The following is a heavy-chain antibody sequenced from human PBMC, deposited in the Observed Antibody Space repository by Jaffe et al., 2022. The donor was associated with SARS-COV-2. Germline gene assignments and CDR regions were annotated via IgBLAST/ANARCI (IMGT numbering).Heavy chain of an antibody. CDR1: GDSVSSNSAA. Sequence: QVQLQQSGPGLVKPSQTLSLTCAISGDSVSSNSAAWNWIRQSPSRGLEWLGRTYYRSKWYNDYAVSVKSRITINPDTSKNQFSLQLNSVTPEDTAVYYCARERMWRYGSGSYYNRNWFDPWGQGTLVTVSS. CDR3: ARERMWRYGSGSYYNRNWFDP. CDR2: TYYRSKWYN. J-gene: IGHJ5*02. D-gene: IGHD3-10*01. V-gene: IGHV6-1*01.